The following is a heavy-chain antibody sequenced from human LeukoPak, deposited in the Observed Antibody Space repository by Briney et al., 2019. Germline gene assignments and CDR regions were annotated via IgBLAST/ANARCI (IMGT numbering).Heavy chain of an antibody. Sequence: AVKVSCKASGGTFSSYAISWVRQAPGQGLEWMGGIIPIFGTANYAQKFQGRVTITADESTSTAYMELSSLRSEDTAVYYCARVGDYGSGSYFFDYWGQGTLVTVSS. CDR1: GGTFSSYA. V-gene: IGHV1-69*01. J-gene: IGHJ4*02. D-gene: IGHD3-10*01. CDR2: IIPIFGTA. CDR3: ARVGDYGSGSYFFDY.